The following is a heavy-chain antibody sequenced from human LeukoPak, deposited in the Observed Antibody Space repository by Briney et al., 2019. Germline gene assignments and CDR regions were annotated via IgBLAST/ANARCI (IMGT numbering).Heavy chain of an antibody. D-gene: IGHD1-14*01. J-gene: IGHJ4*02. CDR2: IRYDGNNK. CDR3: ARTYNPDY. V-gene: IGHV3-30*02. Sequence: GGSLRLSCTASGFTFSRTGMHWVRQAPGKGLEWVSYIRYDGNNKYYGDSVKGRLTVSRDNSKNTLYLQMNSLRVEDTAVYYCARTYNPDYWGKGTLVTVSS. CDR1: GFTFSRTG.